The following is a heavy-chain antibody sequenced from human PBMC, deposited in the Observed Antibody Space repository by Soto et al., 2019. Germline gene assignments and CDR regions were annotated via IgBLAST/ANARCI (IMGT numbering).Heavy chain of an antibody. CDR3: AKSTGGTANGMGV. J-gene: IGHJ6*02. CDR1: GFSFDDYV. V-gene: IGHV3-9*01. Sequence: EVQVVESGGGLVQPGRSLSLSCAASGFSFDDYVMHWVRQAPGKGLEWFSGISWNSGTIGYADSVKGRFTISRDTAKNSLYLQMNSLRAEDTALYYCAKSTGGTANGMGVWGQGTTVTVSS. CDR2: ISWNSGTI. D-gene: IGHD2-8*02.